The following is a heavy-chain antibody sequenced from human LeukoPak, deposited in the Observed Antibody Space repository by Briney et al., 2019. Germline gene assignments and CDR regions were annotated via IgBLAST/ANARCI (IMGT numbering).Heavy chain of an antibody. CDR3: ARDGDCSSTSCPVRFDY. D-gene: IGHD2-2*01. J-gene: IGHJ4*02. Sequence: ASVKVSCKASGYTFTGYYMHWVRQAPGQGLEWMGWINPNSGGTNYAQKFQGWVTMTRDTSISTAYMELSRLRSDDTAVYYCARDGDCSSTSCPVRFDYWGQGTLVTVSS. CDR1: GYTFTGYY. CDR2: INPNSGGT. V-gene: IGHV1-2*04.